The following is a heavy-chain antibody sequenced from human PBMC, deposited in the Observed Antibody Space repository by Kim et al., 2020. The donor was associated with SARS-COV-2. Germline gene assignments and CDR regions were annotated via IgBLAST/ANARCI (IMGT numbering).Heavy chain of an antibody. CDR1: GFTVSSNY. V-gene: IGHV3-53*01. Sequence: GGSLRLSCAASGFTVSSNYMSWVRQAPGKGLEWVSVIYSGGSTYYADSVKGRFTISRDNSKNTLYLQMNSLRAEDTAVYYCARISKKYSGFFDYWGQGTLVTVSS. D-gene: IGHD5-12*01. CDR2: IYSGGST. CDR3: ARISKKYSGFFDY. J-gene: IGHJ4*02.